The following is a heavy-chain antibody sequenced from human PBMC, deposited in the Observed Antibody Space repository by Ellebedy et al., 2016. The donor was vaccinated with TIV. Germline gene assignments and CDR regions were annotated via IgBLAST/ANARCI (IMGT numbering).Heavy chain of an antibody. J-gene: IGHJ4*02. CDR2: ISRSGGST. D-gene: IGHD6-13*01. Sequence: PGGSLRLSCAASGFTFSNYAMSWVRQAPGKGLEWVSAISRSGGSTYYAGSVKGRFTISRDNSKDTLYLQMNSPRAEDTAVYYCANVYSSTWADSWGQGTLVTVSS. CDR3: ANVYSSTWADS. V-gene: IGHV3-23*01. CDR1: GFTFSNYA.